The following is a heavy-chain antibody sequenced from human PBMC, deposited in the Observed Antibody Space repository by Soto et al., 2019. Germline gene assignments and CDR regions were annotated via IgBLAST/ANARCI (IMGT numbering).Heavy chain of an antibody. Sequence: PGESLKISCKGSGYSFTSYWISCVRQMPGKGLEWMGIIYPGDSDTRYSPSFQGQVTISSDKPISTAYLQWSNLKASDTAKYYCARHYEGYFDYWGQGTLVTVSS. J-gene: IGHJ4*02. D-gene: IGHD3-22*01. CDR3: ARHYEGYFDY. CDR2: IYPGDSDT. V-gene: IGHV5-51*01. CDR1: GYSFTSYW.